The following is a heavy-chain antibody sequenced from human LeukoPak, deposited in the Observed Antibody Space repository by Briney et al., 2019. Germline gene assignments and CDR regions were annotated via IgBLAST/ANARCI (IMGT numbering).Heavy chain of an antibody. CDR3: AREQRGYESYY. CDR1: GFTFSSYA. V-gene: IGHV3-30-3*01. CDR2: ITYDGSNQ. D-gene: IGHD5-12*01. J-gene: IGHJ4*02. Sequence: GGSLRLSCAASGFTFSSYAMNWVRQAPGKGLEWVALITYDGSNQYYADSVKGRFTISRDSSKNTLHLQMKSLRTEDTAMYYCAREQRGYESYYWGQGALVTVSS.